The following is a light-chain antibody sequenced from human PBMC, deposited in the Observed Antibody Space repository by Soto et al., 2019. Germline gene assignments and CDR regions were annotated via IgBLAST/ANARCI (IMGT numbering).Light chain of an antibody. J-gene: IGKJ1*01. CDR2: WAS. CDR3: QQYYNVSWT. Sequence: DIVMTQSPDSLAVSLGERATINCKSSQSVLYTSNNKNYLAWYQQKPGQPPKLLISWASTRESGVPDRFSGSGSGTDFTLTISSLQAEDVAVYYCQQYYNVSWTFGQGTKVESK. CDR1: QSVLYTSNNKNY. V-gene: IGKV4-1*01.